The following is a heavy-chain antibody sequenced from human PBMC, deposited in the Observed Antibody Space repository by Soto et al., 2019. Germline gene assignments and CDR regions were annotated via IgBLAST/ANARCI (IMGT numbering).Heavy chain of an antibody. V-gene: IGHV4-39*01. CDR3: ASREQRVFTSLMYYFDP. CDR1: GGSISSNSYF. D-gene: IGHD6-25*01. Sequence: SETLFLTCTVSGGSISSNSYFWGWIRQPPGKGLEWIASIYYSGSTYYNPSLKSRVTISVDTSKNQFSLKLSSVTAADTAVYFCASREQRVFTSLMYYFDPWGPGTLVTVSS. CDR2: IYYSGST. J-gene: IGHJ5*02.